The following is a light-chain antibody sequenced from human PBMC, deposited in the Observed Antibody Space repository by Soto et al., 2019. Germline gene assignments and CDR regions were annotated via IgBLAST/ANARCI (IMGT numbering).Light chain of an antibody. V-gene: IGKV3-20*01. CDR1: QSVSSNY. Sequence: EIVLTQSPGTLSLSPGERATLSCRASQSVSSNYLAWYQQKPGQAPRLLIYGASSRATGIPDRFSGSGSGTDFTLTISRLEPDDFATYYCQQYNSYSPWTFGQGTKVDIK. CDR3: QQYNSYSPWT. CDR2: GAS. J-gene: IGKJ1*01.